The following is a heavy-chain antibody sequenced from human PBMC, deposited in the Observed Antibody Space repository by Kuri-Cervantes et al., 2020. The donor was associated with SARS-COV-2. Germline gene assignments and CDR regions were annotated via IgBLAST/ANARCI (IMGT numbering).Heavy chain of an antibody. CDR1: GGSISSYY. CDR2: IYTSGST. D-gene: IGHD3-3*01. V-gene: IGHV4-4*07. Sequence: GSLRLSCTVSGGSISSYYWSWIRQPAGKGLEWIGRIYTSGSTNYNPSLKSRVTMSVDTSKNQFSLKLSSVTAADTAVYYCARRPWGITIFGVVTSDGFDIWGQGTWSPSPQ. J-gene: IGHJ3*02. CDR3: ARRPWGITIFGVVTSDGFDI.